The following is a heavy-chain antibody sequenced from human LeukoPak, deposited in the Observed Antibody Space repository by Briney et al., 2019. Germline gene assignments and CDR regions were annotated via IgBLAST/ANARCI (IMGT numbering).Heavy chain of an antibody. CDR3: AREGSSGWSNDDAFDI. CDR1: GFSFSSYE. Sequence: GGTLRLSCAASGFSFSSYEMNWVRQSPGKELEWVSYISSSGNTIYHADSVKGRFTISRDNAKNSLYLQMNSLRAEDTAVYYCAREGSSGWSNDDAFDIWGQGTMVTVSS. J-gene: IGHJ3*02. CDR2: ISSSGNTI. V-gene: IGHV3-48*03. D-gene: IGHD6-19*01.